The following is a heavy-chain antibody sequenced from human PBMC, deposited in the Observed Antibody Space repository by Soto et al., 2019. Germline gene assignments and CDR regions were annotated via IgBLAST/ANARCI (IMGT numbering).Heavy chain of an antibody. Sequence: QVQLVETGGGLFTPGGSLRLSCAASGFTFSDYYISWIRQSPGKGLERVSYTSSSGGTIYYADSVKGRFTISRDNAKNSMYLQMDSLRAEDTAVYYCARDPVSEVGATRGFDYWGQGTLVTVSS. J-gene: IGHJ4*02. CDR1: GFTFSDYY. CDR3: ARDPVSEVGATRGFDY. V-gene: IGHV3-11*01. CDR2: TSSSGGTI. D-gene: IGHD1-26*01.